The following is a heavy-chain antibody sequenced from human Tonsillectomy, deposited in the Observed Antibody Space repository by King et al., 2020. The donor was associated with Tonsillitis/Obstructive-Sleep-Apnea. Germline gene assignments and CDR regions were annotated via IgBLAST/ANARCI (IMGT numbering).Heavy chain of an antibody. CDR2: TYYRSKWYN. CDR3: ARALISADGLGDHFDY. J-gene: IGHJ4*02. CDR1: GDSVSSNSAA. V-gene: IGHV6-1*01. Sequence: VQLQQSGPGLVKPSQTLSLTCAISGDSVSSNSAAWNWIRQSPSRGLEWLGRTYYRSKWYNDYAVSVKSRIIISPDTSKNQFSLQLNSVSPDDTAVYYCARALISADGLGDHFDYWGQRTLVTVSS. D-gene: IGHD3-16*01.